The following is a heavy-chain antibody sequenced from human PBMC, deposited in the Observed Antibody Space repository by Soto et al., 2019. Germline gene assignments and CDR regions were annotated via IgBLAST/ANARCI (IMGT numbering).Heavy chain of an antibody. CDR3: ARAHCSGGSCYYTGDY. D-gene: IGHD2-15*01. CDR2: MNPNSGNT. Sequence: QVQLVQSGAEVKKPGASVKVSCKASGYTFTSYDINWVRQATGQGLEWMGWMNPNSGNTGYAQKFQGRVTMTRNTSISTAYMELSSLRSEDTAVYYCARAHCSGGSCYYTGDYWGQGTLVTVSS. CDR1: GYTFTSYD. V-gene: IGHV1-8*01. J-gene: IGHJ4*02.